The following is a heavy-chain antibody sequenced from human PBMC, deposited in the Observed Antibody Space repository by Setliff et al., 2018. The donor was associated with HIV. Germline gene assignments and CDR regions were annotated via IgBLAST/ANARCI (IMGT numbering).Heavy chain of an antibody. Sequence: SETLSLTCLVFGYSINDGYHWGWIRQSPRKGLEWIGSLYNSGRASYNPSRGSRASLSIDTSKNRSSLRLNPVPAADTAVYYCVRDRALRFSQSPSLHYFDVWGQGILVTVSS. CDR2: LYNSGRA. CDR3: VRDRALRFSQSPSLHYFDV. V-gene: IGHV4-38-2*02. CDR1: GYSINDGYH. J-gene: IGHJ4*01.